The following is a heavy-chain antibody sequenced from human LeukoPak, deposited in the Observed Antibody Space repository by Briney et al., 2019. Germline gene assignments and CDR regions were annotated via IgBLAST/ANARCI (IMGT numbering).Heavy chain of an antibody. CDR1: GFTFSNAW. CDR2: INQDGSEK. J-gene: IGHJ6*03. CDR3: ARLGSYYFYYYYYMDV. D-gene: IGHD1-26*01. V-gene: IGHV3-7*01. Sequence: PGGSLRLSCAASGFTFSNAWMSWVRQAPGKGLEWVANINQDGSEKYYVDSVKGRFTISRDNAKNSLYLQINSLRAEDTAVYYCARLGSYYFYYYYYMDVWGKGTTVTISS.